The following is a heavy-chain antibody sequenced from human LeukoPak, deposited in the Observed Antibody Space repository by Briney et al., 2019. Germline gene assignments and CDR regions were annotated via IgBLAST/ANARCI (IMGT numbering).Heavy chain of an antibody. D-gene: IGHD2-21*01. CDR2: IYYSGST. V-gene: IGHV4-59*01. Sequence: PSETLSLTCTVSGGPISSYYWSWIRQPPGKGLEWIGYIYYSGSTNYNPSLKSRVTISVDTSKNQFSLKLSSVTAADTAVYYCARVERTAIFYWGQGTLVTVSS. CDR3: ARVERTAIFY. J-gene: IGHJ4*02. CDR1: GGPISSYY.